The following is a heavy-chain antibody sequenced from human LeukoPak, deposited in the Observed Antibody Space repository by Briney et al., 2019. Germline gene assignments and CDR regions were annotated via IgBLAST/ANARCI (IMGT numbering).Heavy chain of an antibody. V-gene: IGHV4-4*02. CDR1: GGSISSSNW. J-gene: IGHJ5*02. D-gene: IGHD6-6*01. CDR3: ARALLAARPYNWFDP. Sequence: SETLSLTCAVSGGSISSSNWWSWVRQPPGKGLEWIGEIYHSGSTNYNPSLKSRVTISVDKSKNQFSLKLSSVTAADTAVYYCARALLAARPYNWFDPWGQGTLVTVSS. CDR2: IYHSGST.